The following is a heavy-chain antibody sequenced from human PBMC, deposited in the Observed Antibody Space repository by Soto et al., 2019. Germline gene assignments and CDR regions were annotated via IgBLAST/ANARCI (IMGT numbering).Heavy chain of an antibody. CDR1: GFTFSSYA. CDR3: AKDVANWYFDL. V-gene: IGHV3-23*01. CDR2: ISGSAGST. J-gene: IGHJ2*01. D-gene: IGHD2-15*01. Sequence: EVLLLESGGGLVQPGGSLRLSCAASGFTFSSYAMSWVRQAPGKGLEWVSVISGSAGSTYYADSVKGRFTISRDNSKNTPYLQMNSLRAEDTAVYYCAKDVANWYFDLWGRGTLVTVSS.